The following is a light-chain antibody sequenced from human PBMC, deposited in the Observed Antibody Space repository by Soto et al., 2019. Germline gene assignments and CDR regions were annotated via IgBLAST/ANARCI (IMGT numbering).Light chain of an antibody. J-gene: IGKJ4*01. V-gene: IGKV3-11*01. CDR2: DAS. CDR3: QQSSNWTLT. CDR1: QSVSSC. Sequence: EIVLTQSPATLSLSPGERATLSCRASQSVSSCLAWYQQKPGQAPRLLIYDASNRATGIPARFSGSGSGTDFTLTISSLEPEDFAVYYCQQSSNWTLTFGGGTKVDI.